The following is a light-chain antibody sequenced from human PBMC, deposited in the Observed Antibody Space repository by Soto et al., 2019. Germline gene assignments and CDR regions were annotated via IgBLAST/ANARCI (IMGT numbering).Light chain of an antibody. CDR1: SSDVGYYHY. J-gene: IGLJ2*01. Sequence: SALTQPPSASGSPGQSVTISCTGTSSDVGYYHYVSWYQQHPGKAPKLMIYEVSKRPSGVPDRFSGSKSGNTASLTVSGLQAEDEADYYCTSYAGSNNVVFGGGTKLTVL. CDR2: EVS. V-gene: IGLV2-8*01. CDR3: TSYAGSNNVV.